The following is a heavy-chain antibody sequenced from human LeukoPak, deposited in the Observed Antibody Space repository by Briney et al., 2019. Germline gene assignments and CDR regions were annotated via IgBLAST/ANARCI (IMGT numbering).Heavy chain of an antibody. J-gene: IGHJ4*02. D-gene: IGHD6-13*01. CDR2: ISYDGSNK. CDR3: ARWAGAAAFDY. V-gene: IGHV3-30*03. CDR1: GFTFSSYG. Sequence: GGSLRLSCAASGFTFSSYGMHWVRQAPGKGLEWVAVISYDGSNKYYADSVKGRFTISRDNSKNTLYLQMNSLRAEDTAVYYCARWAGAAAFDYWGQGTLVTVSS.